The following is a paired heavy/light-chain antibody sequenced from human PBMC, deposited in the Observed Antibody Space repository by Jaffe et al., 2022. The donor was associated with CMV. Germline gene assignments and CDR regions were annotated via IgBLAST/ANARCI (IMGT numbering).Light chain of an antibody. CDR1: QSVLYSANNKNY. CDR2: WAS. V-gene: IGKV4-1*01. CDR3: QQYYTTLPA. J-gene: IGKJ1*01. Sequence: DIVMTQSPDSLAVSLGERATINCKSSQSVLYSANNKNYLAWYQQKPGQPPKLLIYWASTREYGVPDRFSGSGSGTDFTLTIRSLQAEDVAVYYCQQYYTTLPAFGQGTKVEIK.
Heavy chain of an antibody. Sequence: EVQVLESGGGLVQPGGSLRLSCAASGFDFSSYVMSWVRQAPGKGLEWVSAISGSDDRAYYADSVKGRFTISRDNSKNTLYLQMNSLRAEDTAIYYCAKGDSSSWCFDYWGQGTLVTVSS. CDR1: GFDFSSYV. V-gene: IGHV3-23*01. CDR3: AKGDSSSWCFDY. D-gene: IGHD6-13*01. CDR2: ISGSDDRA. J-gene: IGHJ4*02.